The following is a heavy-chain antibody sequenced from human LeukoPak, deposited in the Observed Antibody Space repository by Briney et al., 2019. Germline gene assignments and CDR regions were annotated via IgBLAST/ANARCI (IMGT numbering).Heavy chain of an antibody. D-gene: IGHD6-13*01. Sequence: ASVKVSCKASGYTFSIYNMHWVRQAPGQGLEWMGIINPSGGTSYAQKLQGRITMTRDTSTSTLYMELSRLKSEDTAVYYCGREGIAGTGLDYWGQGTLVTVSS. V-gene: IGHV1-46*01. J-gene: IGHJ4*01. CDR1: GYTFSIYN. CDR3: GREGIAGTGLDY. CDR2: INPSGGT.